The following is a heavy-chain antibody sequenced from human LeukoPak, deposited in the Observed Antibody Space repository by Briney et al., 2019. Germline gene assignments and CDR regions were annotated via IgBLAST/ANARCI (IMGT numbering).Heavy chain of an antibody. V-gene: IGHV4-30-4*08. CDR2: IYYSGST. Sequence: SETLSLTCTVSGGSISSGDYYWSWIRQPPGKGLEWIGYIYYSGSTYYNPSLKSRVTISVDTSKNQFSLKLSSVTAADTAVYYCASGSYNWNFFDIWGQGTMVTISS. J-gene: IGHJ3*02. CDR1: GGSISSGDYY. D-gene: IGHD1-1*01. CDR3: ASGSYNWNFFDI.